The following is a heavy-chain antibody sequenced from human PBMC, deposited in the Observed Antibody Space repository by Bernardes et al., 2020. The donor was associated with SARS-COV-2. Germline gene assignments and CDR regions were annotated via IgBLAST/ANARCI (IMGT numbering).Heavy chain of an antibody. CDR3: ARGNFHFYQSSSFDY. J-gene: IGHJ4*02. CDR2: IYYIGST. V-gene: IGHV4-59*01. Sequence: SETLSLTCTVSGGSISSSYWSWIRQPPGKGLEWIGYIYYIGSTNYNPSLKSRVTISVDTSNTQFSLKLSSVTAAGTAVYYCARGNFHFYQSSSFDYWGQGTLVTVSP. D-gene: IGHD6-13*01. CDR1: GGSISSSY.